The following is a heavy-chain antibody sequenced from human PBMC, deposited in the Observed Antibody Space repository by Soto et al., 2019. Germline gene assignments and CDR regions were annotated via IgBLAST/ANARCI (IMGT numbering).Heavy chain of an antibody. V-gene: IGHV5-10-1*01. CDR3: GRGGTTLPLDV. Sequence: SLKISCEASGYSFTNYWINWVRQMPGKGLEWMGRIDPTDSHPNYSPSFQGHVTVSVDRSISTAYLQWSSLKASDSAVYYCGRGGTTLPLDVWGQGTTVTVSS. CDR1: GYSFTNYW. D-gene: IGHD2-2*01. J-gene: IGHJ6*02. CDR2: IDPTDSHP.